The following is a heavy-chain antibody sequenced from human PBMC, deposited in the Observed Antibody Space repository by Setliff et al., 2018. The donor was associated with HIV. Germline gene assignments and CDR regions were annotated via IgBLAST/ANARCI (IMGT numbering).Heavy chain of an antibody. J-gene: IGHJ4*02. Sequence: PSETLSLTCIVSGGSIVNNNYYWGWIRQPPGKGLEWIGSVYYSGSTYYNPSLKSRVSISVDRSKNQFSLKVNSLRAEDTAVYYCARDTNSYGPSDNWGQGTLVTVSS. CDR3: ARDTNSYGPSDN. D-gene: IGHD5-18*01. CDR1: GGSIVNNNYY. CDR2: VYYSGST. V-gene: IGHV4-39*07.